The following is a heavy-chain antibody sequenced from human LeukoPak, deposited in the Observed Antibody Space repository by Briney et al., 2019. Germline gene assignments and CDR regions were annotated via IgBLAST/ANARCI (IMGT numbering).Heavy chain of an antibody. CDR3: ARHCSGGSCFTFDH. CDR1: GYTFTSYA. Sequence: ASVKVSCKASGYTFTSYAITWVRQAPGQGLEWMGWISAYNGNTKYAQNFQGRVTMATDTSTSTAYMELRSLRSDDTAVYYCARHCSGGSCFTFDHWGQGTLVTVSS. CDR2: ISAYNGNT. V-gene: IGHV1-18*01. J-gene: IGHJ5*02. D-gene: IGHD2-15*01.